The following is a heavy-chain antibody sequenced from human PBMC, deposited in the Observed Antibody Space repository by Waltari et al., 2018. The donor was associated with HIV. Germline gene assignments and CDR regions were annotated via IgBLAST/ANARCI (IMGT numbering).Heavy chain of an antibody. J-gene: IGHJ4*02. CDR2: IYTSGSP. D-gene: IGHD1-26*01. Sequence: QVQLQESGPGLVKPSQTLSLTCTVSGGSISSGSYYWSWIRQPAGKGLEWIGRIYTSGSPNYNPTLKSRVTISVDTAKNQFSLKLSSVTAADTAVYYCAREIVGATSRHDYWGQGTLVTVSS. V-gene: IGHV4-61*02. CDR3: AREIVGATSRHDY. CDR1: GGSISSGSYY.